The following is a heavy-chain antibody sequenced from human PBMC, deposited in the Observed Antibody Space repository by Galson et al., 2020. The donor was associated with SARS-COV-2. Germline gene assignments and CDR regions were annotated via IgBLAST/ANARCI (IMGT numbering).Heavy chain of an antibody. V-gene: IGHV3-11*06. D-gene: IGHD2-15*01. CDR1: GFTFSDYY. J-gene: IGHJ1*01. CDR2: MSGSRSYT. Sequence: GESLKISCAASGFTFSDYYMSWIRQAPGKGLEWLSNMSGSRSYTSYADSVKGRFTISRDNSKNSLYLQMDDLRGEDTALYFCARSGRECSRGICYGAEYFQHWGQGALVTVSS. CDR3: ARSGRECSRGICYGAEYFQH.